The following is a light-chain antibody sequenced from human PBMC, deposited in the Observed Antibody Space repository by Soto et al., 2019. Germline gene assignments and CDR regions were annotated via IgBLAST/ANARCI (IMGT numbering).Light chain of an antibody. J-gene: IGKJ1*01. CDR2: AAS. Sequence: IQMTQSPSSLSASVGDRVTITCRASQGISNYLAWYQQKPGKVPKRLIYAASTLQSGVPSWFSGSGSGPDFTLAISRLQPEDVATYYCQKYNSAPRTCGQGTKVEIK. CDR3: QKYNSAPRT. CDR1: QGISNY. V-gene: IGKV1-27*01.